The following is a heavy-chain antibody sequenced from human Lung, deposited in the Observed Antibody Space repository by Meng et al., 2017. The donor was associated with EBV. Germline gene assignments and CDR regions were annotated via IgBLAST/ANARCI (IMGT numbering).Heavy chain of an antibody. V-gene: IGHV1-18*01. Sequence: QVHLLQSGPEVKKPGASVRVSCKASGYTFGSYGICWVRQAPGQGLEWMEWFVNYVDTYPAPKFQGRVTMTTDTHTNTAFMELRSLTSDDTAVYYCASGTPGRSYCDYWGQGTLVTVSS. D-gene: IGHD2-15*01. J-gene: IGHJ4*02. CDR1: GYTFGSYG. CDR3: ASGTPGRSYCDY. CDR2: FVNYVDT.